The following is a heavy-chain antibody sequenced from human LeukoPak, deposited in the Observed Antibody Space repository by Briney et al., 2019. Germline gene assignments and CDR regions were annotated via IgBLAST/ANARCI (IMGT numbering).Heavy chain of an antibody. J-gene: IGHJ6*03. Sequence: ASVKVSCKASGGTFSSYTISWVRQAPGQGLEWMGRIIPILGIANYAQKFQGRVTITADKSTSTAYMELSSLRSEDTAVYYCARMYYDFWSGLVDSQRTNYYYYYMDVWGKGTTVTVSS. CDR2: IIPILGIA. V-gene: IGHV1-69*02. CDR1: GGTFSSYT. CDR3: ARMYYDFWSGLVDSQRTNYYYYYMDV. D-gene: IGHD3-3*01.